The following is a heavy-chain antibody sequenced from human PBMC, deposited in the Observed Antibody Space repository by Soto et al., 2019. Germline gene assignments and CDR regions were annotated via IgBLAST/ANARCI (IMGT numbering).Heavy chain of an antibody. Sequence: QVKLVESGGGLVLPGGSMRLSCAASGFTFSDYYMNWIRQAPGKGLEWVSYISSDSTDTSYADSVKGRFTISRVNAKNTLYRQIERLRVGDSSVYYCAIDGTQRRKYFFDYLLQGSLVTVSA. CDR1: GFTFSDYY. V-gene: IGHV3-11*06. CDR2: ISSDSTDT. CDR3: AIDGTQRRKYFFDY. D-gene: IGHD6-25*01. J-gene: IGHJ4*02.